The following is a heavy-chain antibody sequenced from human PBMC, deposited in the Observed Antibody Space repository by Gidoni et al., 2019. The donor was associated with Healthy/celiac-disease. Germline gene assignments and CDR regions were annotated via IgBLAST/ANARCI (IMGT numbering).Heavy chain of an antibody. CDR3: ARGSCSGGSCYWYWFDP. Sequence: QVQLQQWGAGLLKPSETLSLTCAVYGGSFRGYYWSWLRQPPGKGLEWIGEINHRGSTNYNPSLKSRVTISVDTSKNQFSLKLSSVTAADTAVYYCARGSCSGGSCYWYWFDPWGQGTLVTVSS. CDR1: GGSFRGYY. D-gene: IGHD2-15*01. J-gene: IGHJ5*02. V-gene: IGHV4-34*01. CDR2: INHRGST.